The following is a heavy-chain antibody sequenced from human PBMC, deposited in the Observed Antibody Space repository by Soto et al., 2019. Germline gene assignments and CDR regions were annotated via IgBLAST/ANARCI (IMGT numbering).Heavy chain of an antibody. CDR1: GFTFDDYA. Sequence: EVQLVESGGGLVQPGRSLRLSCAASGFTFDDYAMHWVRQGPGKGLEWVSSISWNSGNLGYADSVKGRFTISRDNANNSLYLQMNSLRGGATVLYYCAKGASTTVFAFNDYWGQGALVTVSS. D-gene: IGHD4-17*01. CDR2: ISWNSGNL. V-gene: IGHV3-9*01. J-gene: IGHJ4*02. CDR3: AKGASTTVFAFNDY.